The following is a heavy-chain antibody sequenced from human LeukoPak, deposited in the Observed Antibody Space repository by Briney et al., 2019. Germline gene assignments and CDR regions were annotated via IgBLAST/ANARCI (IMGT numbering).Heavy chain of an antibody. CDR3: ARDSTSTPSFDS. Sequence: ASVKVSCKASGYTFNGYYMHWVRQAPGQGLEWRGWINPNSGGTNYAQKSQGWVTMTRDTSISTAYMELSRLRSADTAVYYCARDSTSTPSFDSWGHGTPVTVSS. CDR2: INPNSGGT. J-gene: IGHJ4*01. CDR1: GYTFNGYY. V-gene: IGHV1-2*04. D-gene: IGHD2-15*01.